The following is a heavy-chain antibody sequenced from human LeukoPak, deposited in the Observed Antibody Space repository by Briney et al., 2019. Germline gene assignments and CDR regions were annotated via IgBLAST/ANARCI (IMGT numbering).Heavy chain of an antibody. V-gene: IGHV3-23*01. CDR2: ISGSGGNT. CDR3: ARDPWGDYYDRSGYYSTFQH. J-gene: IGHJ1*01. D-gene: IGHD3-22*01. CDR1: GFTFSSYG. Sequence: GGSLRLSCAASGFTFSSYGMSWVRQAPGKGLEWVSAISGSGGNTYYADSVKGRFTISRDNSKNTLYLQMNSLRADDTAVYYCARDPWGDYYDRSGYYSTFQHWGQGTLVTVSS.